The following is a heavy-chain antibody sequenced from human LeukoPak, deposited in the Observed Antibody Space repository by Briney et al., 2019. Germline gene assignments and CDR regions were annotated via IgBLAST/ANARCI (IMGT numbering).Heavy chain of an antibody. Sequence: PGGSLGLSCAASGFTFSIYAMSWVRQAPGKGLEWVSAISNSGGFTYYADSVRGRFTISRDNSKNTLYLQMISLRAEDTAIYYCVARESLNIRSSGWDGGLDYWGQGTLVTVSS. CDR3: VARESLNIRSSGWDGGLDY. V-gene: IGHV3-23*01. CDR2: ISNSGGFT. D-gene: IGHD6-19*01. CDR1: GFTFSIYA. J-gene: IGHJ4*02.